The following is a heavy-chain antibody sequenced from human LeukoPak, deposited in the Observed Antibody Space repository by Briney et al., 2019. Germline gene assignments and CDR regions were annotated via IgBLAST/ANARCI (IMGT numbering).Heavy chain of an antibody. J-gene: IGHJ5*02. CDR3: ARHFFYPPSGTFLFDP. Sequence: PSETLSLTCTVTGGSISNYYWSWIRQPPGKGLERIGHIRYSGGANYNPSLKSRVTISVDTSKNQFSLKLTSVTAGDTAVYYCARHFFYPPSGTFLFDPWGQGTLVTVSS. CDR2: IRYSGGA. D-gene: IGHD3-10*01. V-gene: IGHV4-59*08. CDR1: GGSISNYY.